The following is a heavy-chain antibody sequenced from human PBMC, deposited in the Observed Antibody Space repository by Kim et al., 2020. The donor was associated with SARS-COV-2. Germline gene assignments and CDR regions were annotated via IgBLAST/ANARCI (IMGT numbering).Heavy chain of an antibody. V-gene: IGHV4-59*10. CDR3: ARYSYDYNWFDP. J-gene: IGHJ5*02. D-gene: IGHD5-18*01. Sequence: NDTPSLESRVTMSVDSSKNHFSLKMSSVTAADTAVYYCARYSYDYNWFDPWGQGTLVTVSS.